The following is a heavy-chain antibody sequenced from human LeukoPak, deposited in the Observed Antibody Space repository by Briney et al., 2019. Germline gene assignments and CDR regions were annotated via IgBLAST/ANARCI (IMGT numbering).Heavy chain of an antibody. D-gene: IGHD3-10*01. Sequence: GESLKISCKGSGYSFTSYWLGGVRQMPGKGLEWMEIIYPGDSDTRYSPSFQGQVNIAADKSMSTSYLQWSSLKASDTAMYYCASSYYYVSGSYFHYGMDVWNKGTTVTVPS. CDR2: IYPGDSDT. CDR1: GYSFTSYW. V-gene: IGHV5-51*01. J-gene: IGHJ6*04. CDR3: ASSYYYVSGSYFHYGMDV.